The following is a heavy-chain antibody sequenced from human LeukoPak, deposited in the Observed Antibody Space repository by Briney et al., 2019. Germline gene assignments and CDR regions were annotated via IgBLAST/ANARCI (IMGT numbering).Heavy chain of an antibody. CDR3: ARVVPAAMIAPGTFDY. CDR1: GYSFTSYW. D-gene: IGHD2-2*01. V-gene: IGHV5-51*03. J-gene: IGHJ4*02. CDR2: IYPGDSDT. Sequence: KPGESLKISCKGSGYSFTSYWIGWVRQMPGKGLEWMGIIYPGDSDTRYSPSFQGQVTISADKSISTAYLQWSSLKASDTAMYYCARVVPAAMIAPGTFDYWGQGTLVTVSS.